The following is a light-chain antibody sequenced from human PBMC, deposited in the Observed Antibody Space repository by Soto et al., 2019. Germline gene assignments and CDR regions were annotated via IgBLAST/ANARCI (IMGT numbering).Light chain of an antibody. V-gene: IGKV3-15*01. CDR3: QQYGSSPWT. Sequence: EIVMTQSPATLSVSPGERATXXXXASQSVSSNLAWYQQKPGQAPRLLIYGASTRATGIPARFSGSGSGTEFTLTISRLEPEDFAVYYCQQYGSSPWTFGQGTKVDIK. CDR2: GAS. CDR1: QSVSSN. J-gene: IGKJ1*01.